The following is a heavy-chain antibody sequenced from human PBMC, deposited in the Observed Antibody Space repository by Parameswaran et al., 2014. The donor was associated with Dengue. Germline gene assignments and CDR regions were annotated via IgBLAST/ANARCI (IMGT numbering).Heavy chain of an antibody. Sequence: VRQAPGKALEWLALIYWDDDKRYSPSLKSRLTITKDTSKNQVVLTMTNMDPVDTATYYCAHTRITMVRGVIGSYYFDYWGQGTLVTVSS. D-gene: IGHD3-10*01. CDR3: AHTRITMVRGVIGSYYFDY. CDR2: IYWDDDK. J-gene: IGHJ4*02. V-gene: IGHV2-5*02.